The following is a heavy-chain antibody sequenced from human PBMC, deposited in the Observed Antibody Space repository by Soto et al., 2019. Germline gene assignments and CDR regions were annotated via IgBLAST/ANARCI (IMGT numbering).Heavy chain of an antibody. J-gene: IGHJ6*02. D-gene: IGHD4-17*01. CDR3: ASNTETPVDAMDV. Sequence: QVQIQQWGAGLLRPSETLSLTCGVSRGSFSAYYWTWIRQPPGKGLEWIAEINHRGDTTYNPSLRSRVTISVDTSRNHFFLRLNSVTVADTAIYYCASNTETPVDAMDVWGQGTTVTVS. CDR1: RGSFSAYY. CDR2: INHRGDT. V-gene: IGHV4-34*02.